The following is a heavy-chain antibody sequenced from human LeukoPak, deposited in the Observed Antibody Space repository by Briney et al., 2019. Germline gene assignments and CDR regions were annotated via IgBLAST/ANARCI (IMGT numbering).Heavy chain of an antibody. CDR2: IWYDGSNK. CDR3: AKGIELWLTYFDH. D-gene: IGHD5-18*01. V-gene: IGHV3-33*06. J-gene: IGHJ4*02. CDR1: RFTFSSYG. Sequence: GGSLRLSCEASRFTFSSYGIHWVRQAPGEGLEWVAVIWYDGSNKYYADSVKGRFTISRDNSKNTLSLQMNSLRAEDTTVYYCAKGIELWLTYFDHWGQGTLVTASS.